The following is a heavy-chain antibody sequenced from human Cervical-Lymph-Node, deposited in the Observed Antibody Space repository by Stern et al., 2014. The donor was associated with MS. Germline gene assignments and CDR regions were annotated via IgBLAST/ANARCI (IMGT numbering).Heavy chain of an antibody. CDR1: GYRFTTSW. D-gene: IGHD6-13*01. Sequence: VQLVQSGAELKKPGESLRISCKVSGYRFTTSWISWVRQMPGKGLEWMGRIDPSDSYTNYSPSFQGHVTISVDESISTAYLQWSSLKASDTAMYYCARFRAAAGYDFWGQGTLVTVSS. CDR3: ARFRAAAGYDF. V-gene: IGHV5-10-1*03. J-gene: IGHJ4*02. CDR2: IDPSDSYT.